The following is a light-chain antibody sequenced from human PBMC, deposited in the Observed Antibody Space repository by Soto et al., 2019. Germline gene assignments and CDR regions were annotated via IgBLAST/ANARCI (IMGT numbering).Light chain of an antibody. CDR1: SSDVGGYNY. Sequence: QSALTQPASVSGSPGQSITISCTGTSSDVGGYNYVSWYQQHPGKAPKLMIYDVSNRPSGVSNRFSGSKSGNTASLSISGLQDEDEADYYCSSYTSSSTEFGGGTKVTVL. CDR3: SSYTSSSTE. J-gene: IGLJ2*01. CDR2: DVS. V-gene: IGLV2-14*01.